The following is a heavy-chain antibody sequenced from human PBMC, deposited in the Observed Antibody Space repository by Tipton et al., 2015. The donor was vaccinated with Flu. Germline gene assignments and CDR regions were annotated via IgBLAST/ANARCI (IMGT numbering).Heavy chain of an antibody. CDR3: ATLGNSGTDGFDI. V-gene: IGHV3-23*01. CDR1: GFRSSNYV. CDR2: SSGNGEET. Sequence: SLRLSCVGSGFRSSNYVMGWVRQAPGKGLEWVSISSGNGEETHHADPVKGRFTISRDNSKNTLYLQWNSLTTEDTAVYYCATLGNSGTDGFDIWGQGTMVTISS. D-gene: IGHD5-12*01. J-gene: IGHJ3*02.